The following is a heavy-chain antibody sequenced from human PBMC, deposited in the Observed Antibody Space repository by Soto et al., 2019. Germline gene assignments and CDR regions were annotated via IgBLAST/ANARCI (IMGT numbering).Heavy chain of an antibody. CDR1: GFTFSNYA. J-gene: IGHJ6*03. V-gene: IGHV3-23*01. CDR3: AKGADYYYYYMDV. CDR2: ISGST. Sequence: GGSLRLSCAASGFTFSNYAMSWGRQAPGKGLEWVSVISGSTYYADSVKGRFTISRDNSKNTLYLQMNSLRAEDTAVYYCAKGADYYYYYMDVWGRGTTVTVSS.